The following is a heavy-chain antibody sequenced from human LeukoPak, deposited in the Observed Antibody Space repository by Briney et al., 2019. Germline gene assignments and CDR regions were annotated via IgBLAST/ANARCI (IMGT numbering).Heavy chain of an antibody. J-gene: IGHJ4*02. CDR1: GYTFTGYY. D-gene: IGHD6-19*01. CDR3: ARDRSSGWLVFDY. CDR2: INPNSGGT. Sequence: ASVKVSCKASGYTFTGYYMHWVRQAPGQGLEWMGWINPNSGGTNDAQKFQGRVTMTRDTSISTAYMELSRLRSDDTAVYYCARDRSSGWLVFDYWGQGTLVTVSS. V-gene: IGHV1-2*02.